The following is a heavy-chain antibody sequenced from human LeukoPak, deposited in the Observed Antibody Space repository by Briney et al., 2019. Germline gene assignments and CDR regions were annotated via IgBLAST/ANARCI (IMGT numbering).Heavy chain of an antibody. J-gene: IGHJ4*02. D-gene: IGHD6-19*01. Sequence: PGGSLRLSCAASGFTFSSYDMHWVRQATGKGLEWVSAIGTAGDTYYPGSVKGRFTISRDNSKNTLYLQMNSLRAEDTAVYYCAKTGSYSSGWEVDYWGQGALVTVSS. CDR3: AKTGSYSSGWEVDY. CDR1: GFTFSSYD. CDR2: IGTAGDT. V-gene: IGHV3-13*01.